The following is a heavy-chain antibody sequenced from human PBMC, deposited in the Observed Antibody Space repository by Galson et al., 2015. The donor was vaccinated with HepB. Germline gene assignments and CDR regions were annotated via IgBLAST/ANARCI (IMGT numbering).Heavy chain of an antibody. Sequence: SLRLSCAASGFIFNSYAMTWVRQAPGKGLEWVAFISYDGSNKYYADSVKGRFTISRGNSKNTLYLQMDSLRPEDTAVYYCAREPYSSGWSKRGRYFDYWGQGALVTVSS. CDR3: AREPYSSGWSKRGRYFDY. J-gene: IGHJ4*02. CDR1: GFIFNSYA. D-gene: IGHD6-19*01. V-gene: IGHV3-30-3*01. CDR2: ISYDGSNK.